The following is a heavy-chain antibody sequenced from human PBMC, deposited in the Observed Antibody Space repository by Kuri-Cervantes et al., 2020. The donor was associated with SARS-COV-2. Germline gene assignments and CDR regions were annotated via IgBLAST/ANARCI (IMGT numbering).Heavy chain of an antibody. CDR1: GYTFTNNG. V-gene: IGHV1-18*01. D-gene: IGHD3-10*01. J-gene: IGHJ4*02. CDR3: ARVAGFGRHHDY. Sequence: ASVKVSCKASGYTFTNNGISWVRQAPGQGLEWMGWISAYNGNTNYAQKLQGRVTMTRNTSISTAYMELSSLRSEDTAVYYCARVAGFGRHHDYWGQGALVTVSS. CDR2: ISAYNGNT.